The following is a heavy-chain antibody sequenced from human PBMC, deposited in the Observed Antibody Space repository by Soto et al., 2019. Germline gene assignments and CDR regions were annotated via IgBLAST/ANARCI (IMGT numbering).Heavy chain of an antibody. Sequence: ASVKVSCKASGYTFSSHAMHWVRQAPGQRLEWMGWINADNGNTKYSQNFQGRVAITRDTSASTAYMELRSLRSEDTAVYYCARDGARITVFGVVYYCDYWGQGTLVTV. J-gene: IGHJ4*02. D-gene: IGHD3-3*01. CDR1: GYTFSSHA. CDR3: ARDGARITVFGVVYYCDY. V-gene: IGHV1-3*01. CDR2: INADNGNT.